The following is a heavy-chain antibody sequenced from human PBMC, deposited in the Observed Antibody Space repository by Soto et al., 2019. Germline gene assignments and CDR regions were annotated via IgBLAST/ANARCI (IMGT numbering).Heavy chain of an antibody. J-gene: IGHJ6*02. V-gene: IGHV3-48*02. D-gene: IGHD2-15*01. CDR3: ARYCSGGSCDPSHHYYAMDV. Sequence: GGSLRLSCASSGFTFSSYSMNLVRQAPGKGLEWVSYISSSSSTIYYADSVKGRFTISRDNARNSLYLQVNSLREGDTAVYYCARYCSGGSCDPSHHYYAMDVWGQGTTVTVSS. CDR1: GFTFSSYS. CDR2: ISSSSSTI.